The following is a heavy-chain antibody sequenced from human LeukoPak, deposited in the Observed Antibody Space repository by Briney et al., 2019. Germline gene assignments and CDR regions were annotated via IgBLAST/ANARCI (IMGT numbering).Heavy chain of an antibody. Sequence: GGSLRLSCAASGFTFSSYGMHWVRQAPGKGLEWVAVIWYDGSNKYYADSVKDRFTISRDNSKNTLYLQMNSLRAEDTAVYYCARESSSRSNYYMDVWGKGTTVTVSS. CDR1: GFTFSSYG. CDR3: ARESSSRSNYYMDV. J-gene: IGHJ6*03. V-gene: IGHV3-33*01. D-gene: IGHD6-13*01. CDR2: IWYDGSNK.